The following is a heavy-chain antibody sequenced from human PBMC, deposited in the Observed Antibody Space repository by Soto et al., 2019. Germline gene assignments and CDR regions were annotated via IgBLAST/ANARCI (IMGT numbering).Heavy chain of an antibody. CDR2: IGYDGSNI. CDR3: AKDSCDCTHTRCHCLVVVFDS. V-gene: IGHV3-30*18. D-gene: IGHD2-2*01. CDR1: GFTFRNYV. Sequence: QVQLVESGGGVVQPGSSLRLSCAASGFTFRNYVMHWVRQAPGKGLEWVAVIGYDGSNIHYADSVKGRFTISRDNSKNTLYLQMNSLRAEDTAVYYCAKDSCDCTHTRCHCLVVVFDSWGQGSLVTVSS. J-gene: IGHJ4*02.